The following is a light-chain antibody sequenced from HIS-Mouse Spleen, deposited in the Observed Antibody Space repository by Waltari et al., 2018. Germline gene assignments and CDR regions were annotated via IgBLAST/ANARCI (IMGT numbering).Light chain of an antibody. J-gene: IGLJ2*01. CDR2: EVS. V-gene: IGLV2-14*01. Sequence: QSALTQPSSVSGSPGQSITISCTGTSSDVGGYHYLSWYQQHPGKAPKLMIYEVSNRPSGVSNRFSGSKSGNTASLTISGLQAEDEADYYCSSYTSSSTLGFGGGTKLTVL. CDR1: SSDVGGYHY. CDR3: SSYTSSSTLG.